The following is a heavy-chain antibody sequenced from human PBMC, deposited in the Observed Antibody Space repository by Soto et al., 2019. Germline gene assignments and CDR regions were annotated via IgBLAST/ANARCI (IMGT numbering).Heavy chain of an antibody. CDR1: GGSISSSSYY. CDR2: IYYSGST. J-gene: IGHJ4*02. CDR3: ARHGPGGSYSDY. V-gene: IGHV4-39*01. Sequence: QLQLQESGPGLVKPSETLCLTCTVSGGSISSSSYYWGWIRQPPGKGLEWIGSIYYSGSTYYNPSLKSRVTISVDTSKNQFSLKLSSVTAADTAVYYCARHGPGGSYSDYWGQGTLVTVSS. D-gene: IGHD1-26*01.